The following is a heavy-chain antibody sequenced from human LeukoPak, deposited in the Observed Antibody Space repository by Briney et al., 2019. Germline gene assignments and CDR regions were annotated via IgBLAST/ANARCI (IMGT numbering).Heavy chain of an antibody. V-gene: IGHV1-69*04. CDR2: IIPILGIA. Sequence: SVKVSCRASGGTFSSYAISWVRQAPGQGLEWMGRIIPILGIANYAQKFQGRVTITADKSTSTAYMELSSLRSEDTAVYYCASGVGVTTYFDYWGQGTLVTVSS. CDR1: GGTFSSYA. CDR3: ASGVGVTTYFDY. D-gene: IGHD3-22*01. J-gene: IGHJ4*02.